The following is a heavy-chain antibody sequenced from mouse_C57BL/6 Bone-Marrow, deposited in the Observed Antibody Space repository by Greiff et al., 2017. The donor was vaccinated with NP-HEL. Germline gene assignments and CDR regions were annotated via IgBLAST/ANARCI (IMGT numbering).Heavy chain of an antibody. CDR3: VSPYYYGSSYEDAMDY. V-gene: IGHV10-1*01. CDR2: IRSKSNNYAT. J-gene: IGHJ4*01. CDR1: GFSFNTYA. Sequence: EVKLVESGGGLVQPKGSLKLSCAASGFSFNTYAMNWVRQAPGKGLEWVARIRSKSNNYATYYADSVKDRFTISRDDSESMLYLQMNNLKTEDTAMYYCVSPYYYGSSYEDAMDYWGQGTSVTVSS. D-gene: IGHD1-1*01.